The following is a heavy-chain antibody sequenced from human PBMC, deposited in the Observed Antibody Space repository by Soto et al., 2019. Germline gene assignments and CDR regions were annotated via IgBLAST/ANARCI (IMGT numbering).Heavy chain of an antibody. CDR3: AKNRNTGVAGTSCWFGP. D-gene: IGHD6-19*01. CDR1: GFIFSDYD. CDR2: ISVSGDTT. V-gene: IGHV3-23*01. Sequence: PGGSLRLSCAASGFIFSDYDMSWVRQAPGQGLEWVSAISVSGDTTYYADSVKGRFTISRDNSKNTLYLQMNTLRAEDTAVYYCAKNRNTGVAGTSCWFGPWGQGTLVTVSS. J-gene: IGHJ5*02.